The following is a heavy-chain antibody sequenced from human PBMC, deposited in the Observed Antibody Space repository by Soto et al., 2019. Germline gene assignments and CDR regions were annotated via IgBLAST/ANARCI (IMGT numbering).Heavy chain of an antibody. V-gene: IGHV3-23*01. J-gene: IGHJ4*02. CDR3: AGIVDTAMAFDY. D-gene: IGHD5-18*01. CDR2: ISGSGGST. Sequence: PGGVPRLSCAASGFTFSSYAMSWVRQAPGKGLEWVSAISGSGGSTYYADSVKGRFTISRDNSKNTLYLQMNSLRAEDTAVYYCAGIVDTAMAFDYWGQGTLVTVSS. CDR1: GFTFSSYA.